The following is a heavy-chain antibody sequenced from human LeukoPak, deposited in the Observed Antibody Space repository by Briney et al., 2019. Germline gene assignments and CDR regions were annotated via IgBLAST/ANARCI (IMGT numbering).Heavy chain of an antibody. CDR3: ARGGYYDSSGYAEYYFDY. V-gene: IGHV4-34*01. CDR2: INHSGST. J-gene: IGHJ4*02. D-gene: IGHD3-22*01. CDR1: GGSFSGYY. Sequence: SETLSLTCAVYGGSFSGYYWSWIRQPPGKGLEWIREINHSGSTNYNPSLKSRVTISVDTSKNQFSLKLSSVTAADTAVYYCARGGYYDSSGYAEYYFDYWGQGTLVTVSS.